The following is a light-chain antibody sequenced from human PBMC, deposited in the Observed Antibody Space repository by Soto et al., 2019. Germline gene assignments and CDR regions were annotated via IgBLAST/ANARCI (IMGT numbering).Light chain of an antibody. CDR1: ESINRW. J-gene: IGKJ2*01. CDR3: QQYISYPYT. CDR2: KAS. Sequence: DIQMTQSPSTLSASIGDRVTITCRASESINRWLAWYQQKPGKAPKLLIYKASNLESGVPSRYRGSGSGTEFTLTISSLQPDDFATYYSQQYISYPYTFAQGTKLDLK. V-gene: IGKV1-5*03.